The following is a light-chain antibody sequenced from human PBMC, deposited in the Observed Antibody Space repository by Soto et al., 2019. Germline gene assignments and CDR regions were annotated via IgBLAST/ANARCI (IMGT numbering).Light chain of an antibody. V-gene: IGLV1-44*01. CDR3: AAWDDSLNGVV. CDR1: SSNIGSNT. J-gene: IGLJ2*01. CDR2: SNI. Sequence: QSVLTQPPSASGTPGQRVTISCSGSSSNIGSNTVNWYQQLPGTAPKLLIYSNIQRPSGVPDRFSGSKSGTSASLAISGLQSEDEADYYCAAWDDSLNGVVFGGGTKDRP.